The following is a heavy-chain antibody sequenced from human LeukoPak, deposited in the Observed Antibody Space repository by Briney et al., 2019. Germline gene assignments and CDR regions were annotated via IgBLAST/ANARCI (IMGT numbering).Heavy chain of an antibody. J-gene: IGHJ4*02. V-gene: IGHV3-30*04. D-gene: IGHD2-15*01. CDR1: GFTFNIYA. Sequence: TGGSLRLSCAASGFTFNIYAMHWVRQAPGKGLEWVAIISYDESNKYYADSVKGRFTISRDNSKNTLYLQMNSLRAEDTAVYYCARAVRGYCSGGSCYVFDSWGQGTLVTVSS. CDR3: ARAVRGYCSGGSCYVFDS. CDR2: ISYDESNK.